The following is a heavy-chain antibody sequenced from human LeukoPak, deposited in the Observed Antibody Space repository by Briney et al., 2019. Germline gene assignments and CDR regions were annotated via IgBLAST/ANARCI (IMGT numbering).Heavy chain of an antibody. Sequence: GGSLRLSCAASGFTFSSYAMHWVRQAPGKGLEWVAVISYDGSNKYYADSVKGRFTISRDNSKNTLYLQMSSLRAEDTAVYYCARDNYYDSSGYYDYWGRGTLVTVSS. CDR2: ISYDGSNK. CDR1: GFTFSSYA. J-gene: IGHJ4*02. CDR3: ARDNYYDSSGYYDY. V-gene: IGHV3-30-3*01. D-gene: IGHD3-22*01.